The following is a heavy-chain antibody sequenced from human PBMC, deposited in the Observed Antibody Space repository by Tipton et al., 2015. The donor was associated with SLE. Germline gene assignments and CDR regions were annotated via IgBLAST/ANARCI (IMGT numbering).Heavy chain of an antibody. CDR3: ARHISGGGADYGDPAGGFDL. J-gene: IGHJ2*01. CDR1: GGSISSYY. CDR2: IYSTGST. Sequence: TLSLTCTVSGGSISSYYWSWIRQPPGKGLEWIGYIYSTGSTNYNPSLKSRVTISVDTSKNQFSLNLSSVTAADTAVYYWARHISGGGADYGDPAGGFDLWGRGTLVTVSS. V-gene: IGHV4-59*08. D-gene: IGHD4-17*01.